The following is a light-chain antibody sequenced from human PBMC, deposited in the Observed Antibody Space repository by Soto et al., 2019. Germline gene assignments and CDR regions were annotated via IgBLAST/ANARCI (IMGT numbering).Light chain of an antibody. CDR1: QSVSSS. J-gene: IGKJ4*01. V-gene: IGKV3-15*01. CDR3: QKYNNWPPLT. CDR2: DAS. Sequence: EIVMTQSPATLSVSPGDRATLSCRASQSVSSSLAWYQQIPGQAPRLLIYDASTRATGIPARFGGSGSGTEFPLTISSLPSEDFAVYYCQKYNNWPPLTFGGGTKVELK.